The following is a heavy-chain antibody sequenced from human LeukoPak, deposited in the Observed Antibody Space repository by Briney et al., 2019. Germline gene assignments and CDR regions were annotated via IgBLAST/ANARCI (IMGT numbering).Heavy chain of an antibody. J-gene: IGHJ4*02. Sequence: GGSLRLSCAASGFTFSSYGMHWVRQAPGKGLEWVAVISYDGSNKYYADSVKGRFTISRDNSKNTLYLQMNSLRAEDTAVYYCAKISGSGSYYMGDFDYWGQGTLVTVSS. CDR1: GFTFSSYG. V-gene: IGHV3-30*18. CDR2: ISYDGSNK. D-gene: IGHD3-10*01. CDR3: AKISGSGSYYMGDFDY.